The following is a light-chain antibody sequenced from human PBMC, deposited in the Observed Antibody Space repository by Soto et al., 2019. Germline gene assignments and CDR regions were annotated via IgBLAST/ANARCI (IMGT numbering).Light chain of an antibody. CDR3: QVREPNFDHWV. V-gene: IGLV3-21*02. J-gene: IGLJ3*02. CDR2: DDS. CDR1: NFGSKS. Sequence: SYELTQAPSMSVAPGQTARITCGGNNFGSKSVHWYQQRPGQAPVVVIYDDSDRPSGIPERFSGSNSGNTATLTISGVEAGVEADYYCQVREPNFDHWVFGGGPQRTV.